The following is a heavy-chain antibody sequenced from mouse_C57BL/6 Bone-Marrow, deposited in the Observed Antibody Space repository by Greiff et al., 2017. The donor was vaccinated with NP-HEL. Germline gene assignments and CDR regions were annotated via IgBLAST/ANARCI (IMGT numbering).Heavy chain of an antibody. CDR3: TREKGIYYYGLFAY. Sequence: QVQLQQSGAELVRPGASVTLSCKASGYTFTDYEMHWVKRTPVHGLEWIGAIDPETGGTAYNQKFKGKAILTADKSSSTAYMELRSLTSEDSAVYYCTREKGIYYYGLFAYWGQGTLVTVSA. V-gene: IGHV1-15*01. D-gene: IGHD1-1*01. CDR1: GYTFTDYE. J-gene: IGHJ3*01. CDR2: IDPETGGT.